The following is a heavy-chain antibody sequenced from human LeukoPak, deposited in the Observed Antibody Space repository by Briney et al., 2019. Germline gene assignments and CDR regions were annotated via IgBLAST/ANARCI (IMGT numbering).Heavy chain of an antibody. CDR1: GFTFSSYS. CDR3: ARGPVVPAVNNWFDP. CDR2: ISTSSGTI. V-gene: IGHV3-48*01. J-gene: IGHJ5*02. D-gene: IGHD2-2*01. Sequence: GGSLRLSCAASGFTFSSYSMTWVRQAPGKGLEWVSYISTSSGTIYYADSVKGRFAISRDNSKNTLYLQMNSLRAEDTAVYYCARGPVVPAVNNWFDPWGQGTLVTVSS.